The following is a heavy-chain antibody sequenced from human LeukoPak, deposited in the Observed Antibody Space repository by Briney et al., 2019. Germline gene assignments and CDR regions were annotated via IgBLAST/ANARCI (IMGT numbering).Heavy chain of an antibody. V-gene: IGHV3-7*05. J-gene: IGHJ4*02. CDR1: GFTFSNYW. CDR3: ARGRGWLEDY. Sequence: PGGSLRLSCAASGFTFSNYWMNWVRQAPGKGLEWVANIKQDGSEKNYVDSVKGRFTISRDNAKNSLFLQMNSLRADDTAVYYCARGRGWLEDYWGQGALVTVPS. CDR2: IKQDGSEK. D-gene: IGHD5-12*01.